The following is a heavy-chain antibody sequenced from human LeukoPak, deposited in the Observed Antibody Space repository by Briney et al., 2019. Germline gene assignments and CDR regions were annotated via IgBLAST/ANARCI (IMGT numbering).Heavy chain of an antibody. CDR1: GGSITSDY. D-gene: IGHD5-18*01. CDR3: ARGNAARRSAMAMYHFDY. CDR2: IHYSGNT. V-gene: IGHV4-59*08. Sequence: SETLSLTCTVSGGSITSDYWSWIRQPPRKGLEWIGDIHYSGNTKYNPSLESRVTMSVDTSKNQFSLKVSSVTAADTAVYYCARGNAARRSAMAMYHFDYWGQGILVTVSS. J-gene: IGHJ4*02.